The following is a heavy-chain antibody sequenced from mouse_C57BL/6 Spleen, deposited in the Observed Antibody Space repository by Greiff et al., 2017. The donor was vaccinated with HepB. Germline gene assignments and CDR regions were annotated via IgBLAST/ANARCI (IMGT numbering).Heavy chain of an antibody. Sequence: EVKVVESGGGLVQPKGSLKLSCAASGFTFNTYAMHWVRQAPGKGLEWVARIRSKSSNYATYYADSVKDRFTISRDDSQSMLYLQMNNLKTEDIAMYYCVRDRDYDGSFAYWGQGTLVTVSA. D-gene: IGHD2-4*01. J-gene: IGHJ3*01. CDR1: GFTFNTYA. CDR2: IRSKSSNYAT. CDR3: VRDRDYDGSFAY. V-gene: IGHV10-3*01.